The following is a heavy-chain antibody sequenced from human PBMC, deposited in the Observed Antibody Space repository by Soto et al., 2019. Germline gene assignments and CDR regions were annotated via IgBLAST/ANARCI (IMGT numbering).Heavy chain of an antibody. CDR3: AKFSGPRLVASSIDY. Sequence: QPGGSLRLSCAASGFTFSTYAMSWVRQAPGKGLDWASAISGSGSSTYYADSVKGRFTISRDNSKNTLYLQMNSLRAEDTAVYYCAKFSGPRLVASSIDYWGQGTLVTV. CDR1: GFTFSTYA. CDR2: ISGSGSST. D-gene: IGHD5-12*01. V-gene: IGHV3-23*01. J-gene: IGHJ4*02.